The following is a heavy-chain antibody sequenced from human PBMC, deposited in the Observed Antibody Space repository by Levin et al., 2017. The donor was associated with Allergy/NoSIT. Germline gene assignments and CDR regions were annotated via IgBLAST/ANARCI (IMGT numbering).Heavy chain of an antibody. CDR3: AKADYYPYYVEY. CDR1: GFTFGDYA. D-gene: IGHD3-22*01. CDR2: ISWNSGTT. V-gene: IGHV3-9*01. Sequence: PGGSLRLSCTGSGFTFGDYAMHWVRQAPGKGLEWVSSISWNSGTTDYVDSVKGRFTISRDNVKNSLFLQMNSLRPEDTAFYYCAKADYYPYYVEYWGQGTLVAVSS. J-gene: IGHJ4*02.